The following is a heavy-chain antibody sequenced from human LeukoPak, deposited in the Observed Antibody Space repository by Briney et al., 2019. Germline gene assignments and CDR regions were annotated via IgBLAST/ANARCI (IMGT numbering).Heavy chain of an antibody. CDR2: INIDGSQR. D-gene: IGHD3-16*01. CDR1: GFSFSITW. CDR3: ARDPGWGALDY. V-gene: IGHV3-7*03. Sequence: PGGSLRLSCAASGFSFSITWMTWVRQTPGKGLELVANINIDGSQRYHADSVEGRFTISRDNVKNTLYLQMSSLRVEDTAVYYCARDPGWGALDYWGQGALVIVSS. J-gene: IGHJ4*02.